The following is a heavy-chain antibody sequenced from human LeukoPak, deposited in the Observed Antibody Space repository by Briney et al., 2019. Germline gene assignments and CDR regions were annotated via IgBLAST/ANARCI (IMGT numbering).Heavy chain of an antibody. D-gene: IGHD3-3*01. V-gene: IGHV4-34*01. J-gene: IGHJ4*02. CDR1: GGSFSGYY. Sequence: PSETLSLTCAVYGGSFSGYYWSWIRQPPGKGLEWIGEINHSGSTNYNPSLKSRVTISVATSKHQFSLKLSSVTAADTAVYYCARSTGFGYDFWSGPLYYFDYWGQGTLVTVSS. CDR2: INHSGST. CDR3: ARSTGFGYDFWSGPLYYFDY.